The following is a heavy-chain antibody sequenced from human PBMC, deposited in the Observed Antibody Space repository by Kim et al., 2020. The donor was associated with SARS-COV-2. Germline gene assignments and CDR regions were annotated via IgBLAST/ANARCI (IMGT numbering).Heavy chain of an antibody. CDR3: ARDTHIAVVVPAAYYYYGMDV. D-gene: IGHD2-2*01. CDR2: IWYDGSNK. Sequence: GGSLRLSCAASGFTFSSYGMHWVRQAPGKGLEWVAVIWYDGSNKYYADSVKGRFTISRDNSKNTLYLQMNSLRAEDTAVYYCARDTHIAVVVPAAYYYYGMDVWGQGTTVTVSS. CDR1: GFTFSSYG. V-gene: IGHV3-33*01. J-gene: IGHJ6*02.